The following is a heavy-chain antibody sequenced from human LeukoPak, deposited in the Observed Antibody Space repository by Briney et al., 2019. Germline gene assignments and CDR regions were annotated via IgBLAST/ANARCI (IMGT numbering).Heavy chain of an antibody. V-gene: IGHV1-2*02. J-gene: IGHJ3*02. CDR1: GYTFTGYY. D-gene: IGHD3-9*01. Sequence: ASVKVSCKASGYTFTGYYMHWVRQAPGQGLEWMGWINPNSGGTNYAQKFQGRVTMTRDTSISTAYMELSRLRSDDTAVYYCARGLDWGSGDAFDIWGQGTMVTVSS. CDR2: INPNSGGT. CDR3: ARGLDWGSGDAFDI.